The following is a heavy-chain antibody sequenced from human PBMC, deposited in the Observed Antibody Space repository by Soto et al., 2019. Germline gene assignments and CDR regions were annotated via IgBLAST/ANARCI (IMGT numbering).Heavy chain of an antibody. D-gene: IGHD2-15*01. Sequence: GGSLRLSCAASGFTFSSYWMHWVRQAPGKGLVWVSRINSDGSSTSYADSVKGRFTISRDNAKNTLYLQMNSLRAEDTAVYYCARDDEYCSGGSCYSAGEFYYYMDVWGKGTTVTVSS. CDR2: INSDGSST. CDR3: ARDDEYCSGGSCYSAGEFYYYMDV. V-gene: IGHV3-74*01. J-gene: IGHJ6*03. CDR1: GFTFSSYW.